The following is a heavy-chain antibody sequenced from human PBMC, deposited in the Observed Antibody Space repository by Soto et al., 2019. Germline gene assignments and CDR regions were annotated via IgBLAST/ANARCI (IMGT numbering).Heavy chain of an antibody. V-gene: IGHV3-66*01. Sequence: EVQLVESGGGLVQPGGSLRLSCAATGFTVSNNYMSWVRQAPGKGLEWVSVIYSGGSTYYADSVKGRFTISRDNSKNTLYLQMSSLGAEDSAVYYCATRSHLDNWGQGILVTVSS. CDR2: IYSGGST. CDR3: ATRSHLDN. CDR1: GFTVSNNY. J-gene: IGHJ4*02.